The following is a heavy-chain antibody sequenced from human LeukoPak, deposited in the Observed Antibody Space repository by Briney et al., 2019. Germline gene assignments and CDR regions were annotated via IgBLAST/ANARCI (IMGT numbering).Heavy chain of an antibody. CDR2: IYYSGTT. J-gene: IGHJ4*02. Sequence: PSETLSLTGTVSGGSISNYYWSWIGQPPGKGLEWIGYIYYSGTTNYTPSLKSRATISVDPSKNQFSLNLSSVTAADTAVSYCARHDKSSGWFYDYRGQGTLVTVSS. D-gene: IGHD6-19*01. V-gene: IGHV4-59*08. CDR3: ARHDKSSGWFYDY. CDR1: GGSISNYY.